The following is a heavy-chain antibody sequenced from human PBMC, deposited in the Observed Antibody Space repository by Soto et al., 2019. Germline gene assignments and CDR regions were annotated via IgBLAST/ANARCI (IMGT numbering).Heavy chain of an antibody. CDR3: ARVGCSSTSCYVYYGMDV. D-gene: IGHD2-2*01. Sequence: PGGSLRLSCAASGFTFSSYAMHWVRQAPGKGLEWVAVISYDGSNKYYADSVKGRFTISRDNSKNTLYLQMNSLRAEDTAVYYCARVGCSSTSCYVYYGMDVWGQGTTVTVSS. CDR1: GFTFSSYA. CDR2: ISYDGSNK. V-gene: IGHV3-30-3*01. J-gene: IGHJ6*02.